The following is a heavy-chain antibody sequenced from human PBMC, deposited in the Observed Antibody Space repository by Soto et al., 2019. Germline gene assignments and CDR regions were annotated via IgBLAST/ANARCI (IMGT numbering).Heavy chain of an antibody. CDR2: IIPLFGTT. Sequence: QVQGVQSGVEVRRPGSSVKVSCKASGDTFKNCVISWVRQAPGQGLEWMGGIIPLFGTTDFAQRFQGRLTITTDESTTTAYMELSRLRSEDTATYYCAAELGFGKLSVVWGQGTPVIVSS. J-gene: IGHJ6*02. V-gene: IGHV1-69*01. CDR3: AAELGFGKLSVV. D-gene: IGHD3-10*01. CDR1: GDTFKNCV.